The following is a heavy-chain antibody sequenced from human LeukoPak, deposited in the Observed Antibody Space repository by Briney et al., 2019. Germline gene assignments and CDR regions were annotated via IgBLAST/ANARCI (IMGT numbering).Heavy chain of an antibody. D-gene: IGHD2-15*01. CDR3: ASHYCSGGSYYFDY. CDR2: IYPGVSDT. V-gene: IGHV5-51*01. J-gene: IGHJ4*02. CDR1: GYSFTSYW. Sequence: AGESLKISSKGSGYSFTSYWIGWVRQMPGKGLGWRGIIYPGVSDTRYSPSFQGQVTISADKSIGTAYLRWSSLKASDTAMYYGASHYCSGGSYYFDYWGRAAKLSVPS.